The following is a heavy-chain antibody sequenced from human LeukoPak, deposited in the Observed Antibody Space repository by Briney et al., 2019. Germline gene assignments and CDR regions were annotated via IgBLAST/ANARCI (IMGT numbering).Heavy chain of an antibody. J-gene: IGHJ4*02. Sequence: ASVKVSCKASGYTFTSYYMHWVRQAPGQGLEWMGIINPSGGSTSYAQKFQGRVTMTRDTSTSTVYMELSSLRSEDTAVYYCARDLGGYFDWLFPVCDYWGQGTLVTVSS. CDR3: ARDLGGYFDWLFPVCDY. V-gene: IGHV1-46*01. CDR2: INPSGGST. D-gene: IGHD3-9*01. CDR1: GYTFTSYY.